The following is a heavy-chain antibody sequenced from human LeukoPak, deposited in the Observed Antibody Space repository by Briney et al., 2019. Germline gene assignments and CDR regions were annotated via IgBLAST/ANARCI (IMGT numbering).Heavy chain of an antibody. CDR2: INHSGST. D-gene: IGHD2-2*01. CDR3: ARRCSSTSCYWADAFDI. V-gene: IGHV4-34*01. Sequence: SETLSLTCAVYGGSFSGYYWSWIRQPPGKGLEWIGEINHSGSTNYNPSLKSRVTISVDTSKNQFSLKLSSVTAADTAVYYCARRCSSTSCYWADAFDIWGQGTMATVSS. CDR1: GGSFSGYY. J-gene: IGHJ3*02.